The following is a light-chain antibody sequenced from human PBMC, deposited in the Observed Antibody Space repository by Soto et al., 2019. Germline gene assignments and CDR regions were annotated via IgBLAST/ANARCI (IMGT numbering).Light chain of an antibody. CDR1: QRISIY. V-gene: IGKV1-39*01. J-gene: IGKJ2*01. CDR3: QQSYSTPYT. Sequence: DIQMTQSPSSLSASVGDRVTITCRASQRISIYLKRYQQKPGKAPKLLIYAASSLQSGGPSRFSVSGSGTDFTLTISTLQPEDFATYYCQQSYSTPYTSGRGTMLEIK. CDR2: AAS.